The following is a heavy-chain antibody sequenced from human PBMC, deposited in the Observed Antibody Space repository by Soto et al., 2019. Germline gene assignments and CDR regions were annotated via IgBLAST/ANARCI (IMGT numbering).Heavy chain of an antibody. CDR2: IWYDGSNK. CDR1: GFTFSSYG. Sequence: ESGGGVVQPGRSLRLSCAASGFTFSSYGMHWVRQAPGKGLEWVAVIWYDGSNKYYADSVKGRFTISRDNSKNTLYLQMTSLRAEDTAVYYCARDQQEDFWSGYTFDYWGQGTLVTVSS. CDR3: ARDQQEDFWSGYTFDY. V-gene: IGHV3-33*01. J-gene: IGHJ4*02. D-gene: IGHD3-3*01.